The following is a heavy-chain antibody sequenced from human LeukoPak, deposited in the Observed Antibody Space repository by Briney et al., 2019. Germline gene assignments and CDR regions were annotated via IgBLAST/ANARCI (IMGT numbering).Heavy chain of an antibody. D-gene: IGHD4-23*01. J-gene: IGHJ4*02. CDR3: ARLGGNYRFDS. V-gene: IGHV3-7*01. Sequence: PGGSLRLSCAASGFTFSNYWMTWVRQTPGKGLEWVANIVQDGSEEYYVDSVKGRFTISRDNAKNSLFLQMNSLRAEDTAVYYCARLGGNYRFDSWGQGTLVTVSS. CDR1: GFTFSNYW. CDR2: IVQDGSEE.